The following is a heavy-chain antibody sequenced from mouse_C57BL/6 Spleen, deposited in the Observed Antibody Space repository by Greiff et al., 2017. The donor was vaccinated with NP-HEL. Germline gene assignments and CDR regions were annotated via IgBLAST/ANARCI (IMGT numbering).Heavy chain of an antibody. J-gene: IGHJ2*01. CDR2: IRNKANNHAT. D-gene: IGHD1-1*01. V-gene: IGHV6-6*01. Sequence: DVKLVESGGGLVQPGGSMKLSCAASGFTFSDAWMDWVRQSPEKGLEWVAEIRNKANNHATYYAESVKGRFTISRDDSKSSVYLQMTSLRAEDTGTYYCSRLTTEVATGYFDYWGQGTTLTVSS. CDR1: GFTFSDAW. CDR3: SRLTTEVATGYFDY.